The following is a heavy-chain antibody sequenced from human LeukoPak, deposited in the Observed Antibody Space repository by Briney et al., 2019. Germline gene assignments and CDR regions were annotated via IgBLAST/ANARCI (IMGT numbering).Heavy chain of an antibody. CDR3: ARGGNYFDY. CDR2: IYYSGST. V-gene: IGHV4-59*01. Sequence: SGTLSLTCTVSGGSISSYYWSWIRQPPGKGLGWIGYIYYSGSTNYNPSLKSRVTISVDTSKNQFSLKLSSVTAADTAVYYCARGGNYFDYWGQGTLVTVSS. CDR1: GGSISSYY. J-gene: IGHJ4*02. D-gene: IGHD3-16*01.